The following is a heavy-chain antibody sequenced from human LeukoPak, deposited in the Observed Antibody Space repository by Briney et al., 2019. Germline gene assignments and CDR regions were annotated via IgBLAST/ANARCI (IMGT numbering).Heavy chain of an antibody. Sequence: PGGSLRLSCAASGFTCSSYGMHWVRQAPGKGLEWVAVIWYDGSNKYYADSVKGRFTISRDNSKNTLYLQMNSLRAEDTAVYYCARRGRGVMFSYYGMDVWGQGTTVTVSS. CDR1: GFTCSSYG. CDR2: IWYDGSNK. J-gene: IGHJ6*02. D-gene: IGHD3-10*01. CDR3: ARRGRGVMFSYYGMDV. V-gene: IGHV3-33*01.